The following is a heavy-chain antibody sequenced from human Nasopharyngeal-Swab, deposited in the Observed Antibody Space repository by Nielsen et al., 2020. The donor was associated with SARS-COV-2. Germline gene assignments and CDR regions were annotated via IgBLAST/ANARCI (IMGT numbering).Heavy chain of an antibody. J-gene: IGHJ6*02. CDR3: ARLWNSGSYPSYYYGMDV. Sequence: GGSLRLSCAASGFTFSSYSMNWVRQAPGKGLEGVSSISSSSSYIYYADSVKGRFTISRDNAKNSLYLQMNSLRAEDTAVYYCARLWNSGSYPSYYYGMDVWGQGTTVTVSS. D-gene: IGHD1-26*01. V-gene: IGHV3-21*01. CDR1: GFTFSSYS. CDR2: ISSSSSYI.